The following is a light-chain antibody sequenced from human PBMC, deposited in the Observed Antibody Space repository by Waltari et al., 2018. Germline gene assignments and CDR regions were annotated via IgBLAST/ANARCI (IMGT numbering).Light chain of an antibody. CDR1: TRAVGNYDL. V-gene: IGLV2-23*02. Sequence: QSALTQPASVSGTPGQSITISCPGTTRAVGNYDLVSCYQHHPGKAPTLLICEVIKRPSGVSSRFSGSNAGSTASLIIAGLQPDDEADYYCCSYAGRGTYVFGSGTKVTVL. CDR3: CSYAGRGTYV. J-gene: IGLJ1*01. CDR2: EVI.